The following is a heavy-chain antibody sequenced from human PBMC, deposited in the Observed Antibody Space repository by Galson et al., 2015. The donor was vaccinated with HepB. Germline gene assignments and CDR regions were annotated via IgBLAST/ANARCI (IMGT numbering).Heavy chain of an antibody. D-gene: IGHD2-2*01. Sequence: ETLSLTCAVSGGSISSSNWWSWVRQPPGKGLEWIGEIYHSGSTNYNPSLKSRVTISVDKSKNQFSLKLSSVAAADTAVYYCARDSGAQPHYFDYWGQGTLVTVSS. V-gene: IGHV4-4*02. CDR2: IYHSGST. J-gene: IGHJ4*02. CDR3: ARDSGAQPHYFDY. CDR1: GGSISSSNW.